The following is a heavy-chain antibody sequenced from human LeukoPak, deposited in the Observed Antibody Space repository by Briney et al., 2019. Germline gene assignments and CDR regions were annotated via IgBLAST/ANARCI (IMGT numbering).Heavy chain of an antibody. J-gene: IGHJ4*02. CDR1: GFTFSSYV. V-gene: IGHV3-23*01. Sequence: GGSLRLSCAASGFTFSSYVMSWVRQAPGKGLEWVSAISGSGGSTYYADSVKGRFTISRDNAKNSLYLQMNSLRAEDTAVYYCARERGYSGYDYFIDSPSDSWGQGTLVTVSS. CDR2: ISGSGGST. D-gene: IGHD5-12*01. CDR3: ARERGYSGYDYFIDSPSDS.